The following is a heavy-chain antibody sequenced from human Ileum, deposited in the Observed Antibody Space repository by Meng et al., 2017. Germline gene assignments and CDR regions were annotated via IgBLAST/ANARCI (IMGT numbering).Heavy chain of an antibody. CDR2: INPDGSAK. Sequence: GGSLRLSCAASGFTFSSYWMNWVRQAPGKGLEWVANINPDGSAKRNVDSVKGRFTVSRDNAKNLLYLEMNDLRVEDTGIYYCAGWGSRNYWGQGTLVTVSS. V-gene: IGHV3-7*01. J-gene: IGHJ4*02. CDR1: GFTFSSYW. D-gene: IGHD7-27*01. CDR3: AGWGSRNY.